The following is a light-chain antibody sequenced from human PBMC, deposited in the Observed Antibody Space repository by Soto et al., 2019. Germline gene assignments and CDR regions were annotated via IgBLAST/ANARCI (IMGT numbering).Light chain of an antibody. CDR1: SSDVGGYNY. V-gene: IGLV2-8*01. J-gene: IGLJ1*01. CDR3: NSYAGSNNFL. CDR2: EVS. Sequence: QSALTQPPSASGSPGQSVTISCTGTSSDVGGYNYVSWYQQHPGTAPKLMIYEVSKRPSGVPDRFSGSKSGNTASLTVSGLQAEDEADYYCNSYAGSNNFLFGTGTKLTVL.